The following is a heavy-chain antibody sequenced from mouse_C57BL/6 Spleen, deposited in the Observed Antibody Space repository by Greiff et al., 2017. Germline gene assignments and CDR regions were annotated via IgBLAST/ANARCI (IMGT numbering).Heavy chain of an antibody. CDR2: IYPGSGNT. J-gene: IGHJ3*01. CDR1: GYSFTSYY. CDR3: ARSGRSAWFAY. Sequence: VQLQPSGPELVKPGASVKISCKASGYSFTSYYIHWVKQRPGQGLEWIGWIYPGSGNTKYNEKFKGKATLTADTSSSTAYMQLSSLTSEDSAVYYCARSGRSAWFAYWGQGTLVTVSA. V-gene: IGHV1-66*01. D-gene: IGHD1-1*01.